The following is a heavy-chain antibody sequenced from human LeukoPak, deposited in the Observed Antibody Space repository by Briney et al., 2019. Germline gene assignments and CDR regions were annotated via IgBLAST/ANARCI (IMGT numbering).Heavy chain of an antibody. D-gene: IGHD4-11*01. CDR3: ARGRTPTPFDY. CDR2: IYYSGST. J-gene: IGHJ4*02. CDR1: GGSISSYY. V-gene: IGHV4-59*12. Sequence: PSETLSLTCTVSGGSISSYYWSWIRQPPGKGLEWIGYIYYSGSTNYNPSLKSRVTISVDRSKNQFSLKLSSVTAADTAVYYCARGRTPTPFDYWGQGTLVTVSS.